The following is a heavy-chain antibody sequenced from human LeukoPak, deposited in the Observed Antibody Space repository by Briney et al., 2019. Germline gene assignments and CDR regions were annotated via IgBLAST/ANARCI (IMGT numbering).Heavy chain of an antibody. CDR2: INHSGGT. V-gene: IGHV4-34*01. CDR1: GGSFSGYY. Sequence: SETLSLTCAVYGGSFSGYYWSWIRQPPGKGLEWIGEINHSGGTNYNPSLKSRVTISVDTSKNQFSLKLSSVTAADTAVYYCARDLGFGYFDYWGQGTLVTVSS. J-gene: IGHJ4*02. CDR3: ARDLGFGYFDY. D-gene: IGHD3-3*01.